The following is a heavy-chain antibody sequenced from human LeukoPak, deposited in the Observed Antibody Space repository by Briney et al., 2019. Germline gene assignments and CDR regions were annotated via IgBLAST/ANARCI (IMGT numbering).Heavy chain of an antibody. CDR2: ISSSSSYI. J-gene: IGHJ4*02. Sequence: GSLRLSCAASGNYWMHWVRQAPGKGLEWVSSISSSSSYIYYADSVKGRFTISRDNAKNSLYLQMNSLRAEDTAVYYCARDMYYDSSGYDYWGQGTLVTVSS. CDR3: ARDMYYDSSGYDY. V-gene: IGHV3-21*01. CDR1: GNYW. D-gene: IGHD3-22*01.